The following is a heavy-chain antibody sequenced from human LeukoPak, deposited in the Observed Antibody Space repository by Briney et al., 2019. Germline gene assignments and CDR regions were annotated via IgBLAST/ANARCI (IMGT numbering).Heavy chain of an antibody. J-gene: IGHJ4*02. CDR1: GGSISSYY. CDR2: IYSSGST. CDR3: ARGAGYSGSYQHYFDC. D-gene: IGHD1-26*01. V-gene: IGHV4-4*07. Sequence: SETLSLTCTVSGGSISSYYWSWIRQPAGKALEWIGRIYSSGSTNYNPSLKSRVTMSVDTSKNQVSLKLSSVTAADTAVYYCARGAGYSGSYQHYFDCWGQGTQVTVSS.